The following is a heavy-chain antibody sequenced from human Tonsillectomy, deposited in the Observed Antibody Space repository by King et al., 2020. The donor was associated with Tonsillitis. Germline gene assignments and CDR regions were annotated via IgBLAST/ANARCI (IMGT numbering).Heavy chain of an antibody. J-gene: IGHJ4*02. CDR2: ISAYNGNT. D-gene: IGHD4-17*01. Sequence: QLVQSGAEVKKPGASVKVSCKASGYTFTSYGISWVRQAPGQGLQWMGWISAYNGNTNYAQKLQGRVTMTTDTSTSTAYMELGGLTSADTAIYYCARGITVTTRFFPNLPFDYWGQGTLVTVSS. CDR3: ARGITVTTRFFPNLPFDY. V-gene: IGHV1-18*04. CDR1: GYTFTSYG.